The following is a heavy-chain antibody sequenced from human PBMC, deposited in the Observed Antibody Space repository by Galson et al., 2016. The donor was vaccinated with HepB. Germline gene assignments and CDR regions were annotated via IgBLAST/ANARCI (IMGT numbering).Heavy chain of an antibody. V-gene: IGHV3-30*18. CDR1: GFTFGSYG. CDR2: ISYDASKK. CDR3: AKSPLMFFGELLGYFQH. J-gene: IGHJ1*01. D-gene: IGHD3-10*01. Sequence: SLRLSCAASGFTFGSYGMHWVRQAPGKGLEWVAVISYDASKKHYAASVKGRFTISRDKSKNTLYLQMNSLRAEDTAVYYCAKSPLMFFGELLGYFQHWGQVTLVTVSS.